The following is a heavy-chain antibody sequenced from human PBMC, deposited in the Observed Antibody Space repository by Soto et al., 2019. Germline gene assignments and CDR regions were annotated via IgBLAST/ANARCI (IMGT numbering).Heavy chain of an antibody. Sequence: QVQLQESGPGLVKPSGTLSLTCAVSGDSISSHDWWSWVRQPPKKGLEWIGEIYHSGGTNYNPSLMSRATISVDNSKNQFSLKLSSATAADTAVYYCVRNGYYSLDYWGQGTLVTVSS. D-gene: IGHD3-3*01. CDR3: VRNGYYSLDY. J-gene: IGHJ4*02. CDR1: GDSISSHDW. V-gene: IGHV4-4*02. CDR2: IYHSGGT.